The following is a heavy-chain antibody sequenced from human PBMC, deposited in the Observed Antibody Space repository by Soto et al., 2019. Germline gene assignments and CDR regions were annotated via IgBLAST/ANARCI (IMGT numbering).Heavy chain of an antibody. V-gene: IGHV5-51*01. CDR3: ESGGREPCVSYYGMDV. CDR2: IYPAXSAT. Sequence: PGESLKISRKGSGSSFTIYCIGSVRQRPGKGPEWMGIIYPAXSATIYSPSFQDQVTISADKPFSTAYLKWSSLEASDTAMYYCESGGREPCVSYYGMDVGGQGTTVTVSS. CDR1: GSSFTIYC. J-gene: IGHJ6*02. D-gene: IGHD1-1*01.